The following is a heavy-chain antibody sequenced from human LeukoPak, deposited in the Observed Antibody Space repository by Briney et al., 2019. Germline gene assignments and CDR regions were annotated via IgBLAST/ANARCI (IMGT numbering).Heavy chain of an antibody. CDR1: GGSISSYY. CDR3: ARQATMWYYFDY. CDR2: IYTSGST. D-gene: IGHD5-12*01. J-gene: IGHJ4*02. V-gene: IGHV4-4*09. Sequence: SETLSLTCTVSGGSISSYYWSWIRQPPGKGLEWIGYIYTSGSTNYNPSLKSRVTISVDTSKNQFSLKLSSVTAAVTAVYYCARQATMWYYFDYWGQGTLVTVSS.